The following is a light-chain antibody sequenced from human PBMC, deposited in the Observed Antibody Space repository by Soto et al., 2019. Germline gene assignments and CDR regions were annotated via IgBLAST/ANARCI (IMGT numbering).Light chain of an antibody. CDR1: ESIDNW. CDR2: AAS. J-gene: IGKJ1*01. Sequence: IHLTQSPSSLSASVGDTVTITCRASESIDNWLAWYQQKAGKAPKXLIFAASTLVRGVPSRFSGRGSGTEFTLTISSLQADDYATFYCQQYHTDWTFGQGTKVDI. V-gene: IGKV1-5*01. CDR3: QQYHTDWT.